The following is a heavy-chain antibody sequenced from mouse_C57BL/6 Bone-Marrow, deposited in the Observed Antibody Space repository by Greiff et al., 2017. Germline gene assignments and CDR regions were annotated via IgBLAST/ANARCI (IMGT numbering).Heavy chain of an antibody. CDR2: IYPTSGRT. CDR3: ARSGPLGRSFDY. CDR1: GYTFTSYW. V-gene: IGHV1-55*01. Sequence: QVQLQQPGAELVKPGASVKMSCKASGYTFTSYWITWVKQRPGQGLEWIGDIYPTSGRTNYNEKFKSKAILTGDTSSNTAYMQISSLTSEDSAVFYCARSGPLGRSFDYWGQGTTLTVSS. D-gene: IGHD4-1*01. J-gene: IGHJ2*01.